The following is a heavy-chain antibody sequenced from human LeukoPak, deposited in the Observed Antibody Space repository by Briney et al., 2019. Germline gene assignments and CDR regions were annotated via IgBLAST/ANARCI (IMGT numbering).Heavy chain of an antibody. CDR3: ARASFSGGSGSYVGGYFFDY. V-gene: IGHV3-30*04. Sequence: GRSLRLSCAASGFTFSSYAMHWVRQAPGKGLEWVAVISYDGSNKYYADSVKGRFTISRDNSKNTLYLQMNSLRAEDTAVYYCARASFSGGSGSYVGGYFFDYWGQGTLVTVSS. D-gene: IGHD3-10*01. CDR1: GFTFSSYA. J-gene: IGHJ4*02. CDR2: ISYDGSNK.